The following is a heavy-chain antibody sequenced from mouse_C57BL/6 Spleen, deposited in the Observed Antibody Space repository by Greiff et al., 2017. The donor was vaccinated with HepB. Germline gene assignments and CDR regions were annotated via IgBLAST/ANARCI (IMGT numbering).Heavy chain of an antibody. V-gene: IGHV5-6*01. J-gene: IGHJ2*01. Sequence: EVQLVEYGGDLVKPGGSLKLSCAASGFTFSSYGMSWVRQTPDKRLEWVATISSGGSYTYYPDSVKGRFTISRDNAKNTLYLQMSSLKSEDTAMYYCARWSPAFDYWGQGTTLTVSS. CDR3: ARWSPAFDY. CDR2: ISSGGSYT. CDR1: GFTFSSYG.